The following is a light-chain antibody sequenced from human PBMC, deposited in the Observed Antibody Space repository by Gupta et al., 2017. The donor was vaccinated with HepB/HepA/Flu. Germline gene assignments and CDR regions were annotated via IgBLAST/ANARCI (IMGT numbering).Light chain of an antibody. CDR1: QGVVNG. CDR3: LQYKSYPYT. J-gene: IGKJ3*01. CDR2: GAS. Sequence: EIQMTQSPSSLSASVGDRVTITCRASQGVVNGLGWYQQKPGHAPKRLIYGASSLQSGVPSRFSGSGSGTEFTLTIRRLQPEDFATYYCLQYKSYPYTFGPRTKVAIK. V-gene: IGKV1-17*01.